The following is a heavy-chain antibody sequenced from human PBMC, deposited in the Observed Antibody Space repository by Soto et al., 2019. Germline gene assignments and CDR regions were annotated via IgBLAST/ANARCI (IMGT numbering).Heavy chain of an antibody. D-gene: IGHD6-13*01. CDR2: IYSGGST. Sequence: EVQLVESGGGLVQPGGSLRLSCAASGFTVSSNYMSWVRQAPGKGLEWVSVIYSGGSTYYADSVKVRFTISRDNSKNTLYLQMNSLRAEDTAVYYCARQAAADPFDYWGQGTLVTVSS. J-gene: IGHJ4*02. V-gene: IGHV3-66*04. CDR1: GFTVSSNY. CDR3: ARQAAADPFDY.